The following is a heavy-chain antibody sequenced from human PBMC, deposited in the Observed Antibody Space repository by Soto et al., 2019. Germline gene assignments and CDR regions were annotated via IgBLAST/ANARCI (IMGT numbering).Heavy chain of an antibody. CDR2: IKQDGSQK. J-gene: IGHJ4*02. D-gene: IGHD3-22*01. CDR3: ASAYYYDSSGYSPGGY. V-gene: IGHV3-7*01. Sequence: GGSLRLSCAASGVTFSSYWMSWVRQAPGKGLEWVANIKQDGSQKYYVDSVKGRFTISRDNAKNSLYLQMNSLRVEDTAVYYCASAYYYDSSGYSPGGYWGQGTLVTVSS. CDR1: GVTFSSYW.